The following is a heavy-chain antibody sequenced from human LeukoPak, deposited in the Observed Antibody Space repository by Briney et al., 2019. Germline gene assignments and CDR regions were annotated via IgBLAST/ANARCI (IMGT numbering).Heavy chain of an antibody. D-gene: IGHD3-10*01. J-gene: IGHJ4*02. CDR2: ISGSGGST. CDR3: AKDYQAHYYGSGSYYANFDY. V-gene: IGHV3-23*01. Sequence: GGSLRLSCAASGFTFSSYAMSWVRQAPGRGLEWVSAISGSGGSTYYADSVKGQFTISRDNSKNTLYLQMNSLRAEDTAVYYCAKDYQAHYYGSGSYYANFDYWGQGTLVTVSS. CDR1: GFTFSSYA.